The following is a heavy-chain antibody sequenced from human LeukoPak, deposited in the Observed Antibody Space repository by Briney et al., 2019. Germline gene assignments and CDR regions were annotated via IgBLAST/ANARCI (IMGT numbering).Heavy chain of an antibody. CDR3: ASSLDDYVWGHHYFDH. V-gene: IGHV4-59*01. CDR1: GGSISYYY. D-gene: IGHD3-16*01. CDR2: VYYSGST. Sequence: SETPSLTCTVSGGSISYYYWSWIRQPPGKGLEWIAYVYYSGSTNYNPSLKSRVTISVDTSKNQFSLRLSSVTAADTAIYYCASSLDDYVWGHHYFDHWGQGTLVTASP. J-gene: IGHJ4*02.